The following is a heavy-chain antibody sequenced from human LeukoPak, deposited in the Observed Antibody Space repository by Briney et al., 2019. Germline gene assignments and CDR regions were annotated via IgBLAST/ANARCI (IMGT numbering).Heavy chain of an antibody. V-gene: IGHV4-34*01. Sequence: PSETLSLTCAVYGGSFSGYYWSWIRQPPGKGLEWIGEINHSGSTNYNPSLKSRVTISVDTSKNQFSLKLSSVTAADTAVYYCARDDVWAAALQVFDYWGQGTLVTVSS. CDR2: INHSGST. CDR3: ARDDVWAAALQVFDY. D-gene: IGHD6-13*01. J-gene: IGHJ4*02. CDR1: GGSFSGYY.